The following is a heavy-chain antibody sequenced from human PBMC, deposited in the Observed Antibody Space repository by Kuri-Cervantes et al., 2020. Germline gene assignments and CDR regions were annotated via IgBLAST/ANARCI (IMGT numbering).Heavy chain of an antibody. Sequence: GESLKISCAASGFTFSSYGMHWVRQAPGKGLEWVAVISYDGSNKYYADSVKGRFTISRDNAKNSLYLQMNSLRDEDTAVYYCATFPKWGFDYWGQGTLVTVSS. CDR2: ISYDGSNK. D-gene: IGHD1-26*01. V-gene: IGHV3-30*03. CDR3: ATFPKWGFDY. CDR1: GFTFSSYG. J-gene: IGHJ4*02.